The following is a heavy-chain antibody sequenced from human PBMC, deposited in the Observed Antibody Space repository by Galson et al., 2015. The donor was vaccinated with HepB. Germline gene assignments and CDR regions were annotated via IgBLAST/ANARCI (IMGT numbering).Heavy chain of an antibody. CDR1: GFTFSSYW. CDR2: IKQDGSEK. J-gene: IGHJ3*02. V-gene: IGHV3-7*03. D-gene: IGHD6-13*01. Sequence: SLRLSCAASGFTFSSYWMSWVRQAPGKGLEWVANIKQDGSEKYYVDSVKGRFTISRDNAKNSLYLQMNSLRAEDTAVYYCAREYSSSWNDDAFDIWGQGTMVTVSS. CDR3: AREYSSSWNDDAFDI.